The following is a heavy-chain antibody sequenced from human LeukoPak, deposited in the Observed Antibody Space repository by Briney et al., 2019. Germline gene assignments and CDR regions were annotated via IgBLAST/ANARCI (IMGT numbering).Heavy chain of an antibody. CDR2: TSYDGNNK. CDR1: GGTFSSYA. D-gene: IGHD1-26*01. CDR3: ARGRSGSYYGSSDY. Sequence: SCKASGGTFSSYAMHWVRQAPGKGLEWVAVTSYDGNNKYYGDSVKGRFTISRDNSKNTLYLQMNSLRADDTAVYYCARGRSGSYYGSSDYWGQGTLVTVSS. V-gene: IGHV3-30-3*01. J-gene: IGHJ4*02.